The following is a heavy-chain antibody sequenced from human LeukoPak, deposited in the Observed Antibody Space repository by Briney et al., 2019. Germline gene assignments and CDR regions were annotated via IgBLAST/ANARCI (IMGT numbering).Heavy chain of an antibody. Sequence: EASVKVSCKASGYTFTSYYMHWVRQAPGQGLEWMGIINPSGGSTSYAQKFQGRVTMTRDTSTSTVYMELSSLGSEDTAVYYCARDRRYYYDSSGYIGPFDYWGQGTLVTVSS. CDR3: ARDRRYYYDSSGYIGPFDY. D-gene: IGHD3-22*01. V-gene: IGHV1-46*01. CDR2: INPSGGST. CDR1: GYTFTSYY. J-gene: IGHJ4*02.